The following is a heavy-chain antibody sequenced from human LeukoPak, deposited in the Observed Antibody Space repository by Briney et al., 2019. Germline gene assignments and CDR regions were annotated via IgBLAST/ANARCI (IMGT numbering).Heavy chain of an antibody. CDR2: INIDGSRT. CDR3: VGDLLIGGGSWSVPSLDS. CDR1: GFKFSSYW. D-gene: IGHD1-14*01. Sequence: GGSLGLSCAASGFKFSSYWFHWVRQVPGKGLLWVSRINIDGSRTIYADSVKGRFAISRDNAKNTVSLQMSSLRVDDTAVYYCVGDLLIGGGSWSVPSLDSWGQGILVTVSS. V-gene: IGHV3-74*01. J-gene: IGHJ4*02.